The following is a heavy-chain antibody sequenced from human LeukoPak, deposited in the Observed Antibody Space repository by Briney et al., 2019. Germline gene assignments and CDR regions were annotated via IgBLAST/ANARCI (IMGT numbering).Heavy chain of an antibody. CDR3: ARDITYNWNDGVFDY. Sequence: PSQTLSLTCTISGDSVSSNSAAWNWIRQSPSRGLEWLGRTYYRSKWYNDHAVSVKSRITINPDTSKNQFSLQLNSVTPEDTAVYYCARDITYNWNDGVFDYWGQGTLVTVSS. D-gene: IGHD1-20*01. CDR2: TYYRSKWYN. V-gene: IGHV6-1*01. J-gene: IGHJ4*02. CDR1: GDSVSSNSAA.